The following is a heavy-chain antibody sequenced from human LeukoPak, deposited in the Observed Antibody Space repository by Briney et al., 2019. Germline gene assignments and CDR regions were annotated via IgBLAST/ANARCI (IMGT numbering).Heavy chain of an antibody. Sequence: PGGSLRLSCAASGFTFSNYFMHWVRQAPGKGLVWVSRINSDGTTTMYADSVKGRFTISRDNAKNTLYLQMNSLRDEDTAVYYCARRVDATRWFDPWGQGTLVTVSS. D-gene: IGHD2-15*01. CDR2: INSDGTTT. CDR1: GFTFSNYF. J-gene: IGHJ5*02. CDR3: ARRVDATRWFDP. V-gene: IGHV3-74*03.